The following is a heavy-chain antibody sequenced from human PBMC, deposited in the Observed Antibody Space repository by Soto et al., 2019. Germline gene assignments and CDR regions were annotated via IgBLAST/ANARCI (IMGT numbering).Heavy chain of an antibody. CDR3: AKDPTSYSNYVSSPCDY. CDR1: GFTFSSYG. Sequence: QVQLVESGGGVVQPGRSLRLSCAASGFTFSSYGMHWVRQAPGKGLEWVAVISYDGSNKYYADSVKGRFTISRDNSKNTLHLQMNSLRAEDTAVYYCAKDPTSYSNYVSSPCDYWGQGSLVTVSS. V-gene: IGHV3-30*18. J-gene: IGHJ4*02. D-gene: IGHD4-4*01. CDR2: ISYDGSNK.